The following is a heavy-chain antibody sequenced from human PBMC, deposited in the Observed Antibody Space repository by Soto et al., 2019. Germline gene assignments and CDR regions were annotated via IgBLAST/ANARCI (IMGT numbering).Heavy chain of an antibody. Sequence: SETLSLTCTVSGGSISSSSYYWGWIRQPPGKGLEWIGSIYYSGSTYYNPSLKSRVTISVDTSKNQFSLKLSSVTAADTAVYYCAPHAGYSGYEIGMDVWGQGTTVTVSS. D-gene: IGHD5-12*01. CDR2: IYYSGST. CDR3: APHAGYSGYEIGMDV. V-gene: IGHV4-39*01. J-gene: IGHJ6*02. CDR1: GGSISSSSYY.